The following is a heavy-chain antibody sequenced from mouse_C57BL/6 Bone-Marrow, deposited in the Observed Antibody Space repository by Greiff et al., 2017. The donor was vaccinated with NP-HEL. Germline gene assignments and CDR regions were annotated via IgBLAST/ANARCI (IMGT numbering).Heavy chain of an antibody. CDR2: IWWDDDK. D-gene: IGHD2-4*01. CDR3: ARIATNYYDYDNIMDY. J-gene: IGHJ4*01. Sequence: QVTLKESGPGILQPSQTLSLTCSFSGFSLSTFGMGVGWIRQPSGKGLEWLAHIWWDDDKYYNPALKSRLTISKDTSKNQVFLKIANVDTADTATYYCARIATNYYDYDNIMDYWGQGTSVTVSS. CDR1: GFSLSTFGMG. V-gene: IGHV8-8*01.